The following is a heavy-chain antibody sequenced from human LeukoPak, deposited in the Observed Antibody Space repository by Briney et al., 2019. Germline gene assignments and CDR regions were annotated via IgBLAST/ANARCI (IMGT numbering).Heavy chain of an antibody. CDR2: IIPIFGTA. D-gene: IGHD3-22*01. Sequence: GSSVKVSCKASGGTFSSYAISWVRQAPGQGLEWMGGIIPIFGTANYAQKLQGRVTMTTDTSTSTAYMELRSLRSDDTAVYYCARSRFYYDSSGYPDYWGQGTLVTVSS. J-gene: IGHJ4*02. V-gene: IGHV1-69*05. CDR3: ARSRFYYDSSGYPDY. CDR1: GGTFSSYA.